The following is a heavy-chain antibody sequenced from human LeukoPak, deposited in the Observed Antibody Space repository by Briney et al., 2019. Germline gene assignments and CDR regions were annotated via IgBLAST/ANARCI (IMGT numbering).Heavy chain of an antibody. Sequence: ASVKVSCKVSRYTLTELSMHWVRQAPGKGLEWMGGFDPEDGETIYAQKFQGRVTMTEDTSTDTAYMELSSLRSEDTAVYYCATVERFSSASQQEEDAFDIWGQGTMVTVSS. V-gene: IGHV1-24*01. CDR2: FDPEDGET. J-gene: IGHJ3*02. CDR3: ATVERFSSASQQEEDAFDI. D-gene: IGHD6-6*01. CDR1: RYTLTELS.